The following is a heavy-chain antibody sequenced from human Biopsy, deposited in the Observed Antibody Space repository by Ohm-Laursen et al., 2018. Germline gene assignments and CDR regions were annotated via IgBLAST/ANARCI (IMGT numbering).Heavy chain of an antibody. CDR2: INPHSGTT. V-gene: IGHV1-2*02. D-gene: IGHD2-15*01. CDR3: AKGQDLRGGAEYFQH. CDR1: GYTFTGQY. Sequence: ASVKVSCKASGYTFTGQYLHWVRQVPGQGLEWMGWINPHSGTTKFAQDFQGRVTMTRGTSITTAYMELRRLRSDDTAVFYCAKGQDLRGGAEYFQHWGQGALVTVSS. J-gene: IGHJ1*01.